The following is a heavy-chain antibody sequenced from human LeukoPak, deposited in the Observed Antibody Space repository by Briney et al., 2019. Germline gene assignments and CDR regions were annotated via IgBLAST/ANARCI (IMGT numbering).Heavy chain of an antibody. CDR1: GGSISSNSYY. Sequence: SETLSLTCSVSGGSISSNSYYWGWVRQPPGKGLEWIGSIYYTGTYYNPSLKSRATISVDTSKNQFSLKLTSVTAADTAVYYCGTPNCGGDCHYFDYWGQGTLVTVSS. D-gene: IGHD2-21*01. V-gene: IGHV4-39*01. CDR3: GTPNCGGDCHYFDY. CDR2: IYYTGT. J-gene: IGHJ4*02.